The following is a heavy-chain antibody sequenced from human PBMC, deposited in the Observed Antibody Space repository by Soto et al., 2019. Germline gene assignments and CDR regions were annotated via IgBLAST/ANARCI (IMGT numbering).Heavy chain of an antibody. CDR1: GFTFSSYA. Sequence: GGSLRLSCAASGFTFSSYAMSWVRQAPGKGLEWVSAISGSGGSTYYADSVKGRFTISRDNSKNTLYLQMNSLRAEDTAVYYCAKANIVVVVAATDLFDAFDIWGQGTMVTVSS. J-gene: IGHJ3*02. CDR2: ISGSGGST. D-gene: IGHD2-15*01. V-gene: IGHV3-23*01. CDR3: AKANIVVVVAATDLFDAFDI.